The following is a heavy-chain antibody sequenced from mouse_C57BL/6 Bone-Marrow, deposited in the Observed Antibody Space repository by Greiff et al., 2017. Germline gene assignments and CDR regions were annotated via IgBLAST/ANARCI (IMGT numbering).Heavy chain of an antibody. J-gene: IGHJ3*01. D-gene: IGHD1-1*01. CDR1: GYTFTSYW. Sequence: VQLQQSGAELVKPGASVKLSCKASGYTFTSYWMHWVKQRPGQGLEWIGMIHPNSGSTNYNEKFKSKATLTVDKSSSTAYMQLSSLTSEDSAVYYCARSPYYYGSSYPWFAYWGQGTLVTVSA. CDR3: ARSPYYYGSSYPWFAY. CDR2: IHPNSGST. V-gene: IGHV1-64*01.